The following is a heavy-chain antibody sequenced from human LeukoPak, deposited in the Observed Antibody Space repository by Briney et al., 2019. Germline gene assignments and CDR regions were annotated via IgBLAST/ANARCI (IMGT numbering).Heavy chain of an antibody. CDR3: TTHYYFDDSGNFYIIDAFDI. CDR1: GFTFSIAW. CDR2: IKSKPDGGTT. J-gene: IGHJ3*02. Sequence: PGGSLSLSCAATGFTFSIAWMSWVRQAPGKGLEWVGCIKSKPDGGTTNYAAPVKGRFTISRDDSKSTLYLRMNSLKTEDTAVYYCTTHYYFDDSGNFYIIDAFDIWGQGTMVTVSS. V-gene: IGHV3-15*01. D-gene: IGHD3-22*01.